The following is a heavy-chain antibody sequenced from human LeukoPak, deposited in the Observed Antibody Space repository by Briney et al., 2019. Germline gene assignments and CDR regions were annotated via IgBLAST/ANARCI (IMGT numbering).Heavy chain of an antibody. CDR3: ARRGHYYYDSSGYYPFDY. J-gene: IGHJ4*02. D-gene: IGHD3-22*01. CDR1: GGSFSGYY. CDR2: INHSGST. Sequence: SETLSLTCAVYGGSFSGYYWSWIRQPPGKGLEWIGEINHSGSTNYNPSLKSRVTISVDTSKNQFSLKLSSVTAADTAVYYCARRGHYYYDSSGYYPFDYWGQGTLVTVSS. V-gene: IGHV4-34*01.